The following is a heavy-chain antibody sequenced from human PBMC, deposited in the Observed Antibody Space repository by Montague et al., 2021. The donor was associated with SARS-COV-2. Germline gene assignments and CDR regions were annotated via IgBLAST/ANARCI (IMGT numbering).Heavy chain of an antibody. Sequence: SETLSLTCTVSSGSLSNYYWSWIWQSPDKGREWIGYMYEIGNMIYNPSLRSRVSIPADTPKGQFSVRLTSVTASDSARYYGAGNMAYWGKGVLVTV. J-gene: IGHJ4*02. CDR3: AGNMAY. V-gene: IGHV4-4*09. CDR2: MYEIGNM. CDR1: SGSLSNYY. D-gene: IGHD2/OR15-2a*01.